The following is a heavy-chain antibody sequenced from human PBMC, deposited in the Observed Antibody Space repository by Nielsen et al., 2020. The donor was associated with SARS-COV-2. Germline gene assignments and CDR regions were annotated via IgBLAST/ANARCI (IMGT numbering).Heavy chain of an antibody. CDR2: IRSKTNNYET. J-gene: IGHJ6*02. CDR3: KHYYDKDV. Sequence: GESLKISCAASGFTFGDAIIHWVRQASGKGLEWVGRIRSKTNNYETSYAASVKGRFIISRDESKNMAYLQMNSLKTDDTAVYYCKHYYDKDVWGQGTTVTVSS. CDR1: GFTFGDAI. V-gene: IGHV3-73*01.